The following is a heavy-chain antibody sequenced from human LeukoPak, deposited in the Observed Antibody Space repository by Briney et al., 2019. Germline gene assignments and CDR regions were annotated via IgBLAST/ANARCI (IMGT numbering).Heavy chain of an antibody. CDR1: GFTFSDYS. Sequence: GGSLRLSCAASGFTFSDYSMSWIRQAPGKGLEWVSYLDSSGSIIYYADPVKGRFTISRDNAKNSLYLQMSSLRAEDTAVYYCARRISLEYWGQGTLVTVSS. J-gene: IGHJ4*02. D-gene: IGHD2-15*01. CDR3: ARRISLEY. CDR2: LDSSGSII. V-gene: IGHV3-11*01.